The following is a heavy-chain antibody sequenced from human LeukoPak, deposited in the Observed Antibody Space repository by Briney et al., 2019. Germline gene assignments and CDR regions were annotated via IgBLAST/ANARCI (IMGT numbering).Heavy chain of an antibody. V-gene: IGHV3-33*08. J-gene: IGHJ6*02. CDR2: IWYDGSNK. D-gene: IGHD1-14*01. CDR3: AREMNTGIYYRMDV. CDR1: GFTFSIYN. Sequence: PGGSLRLSCAASGFTFSIYNINWVRQAPGKGLEWVAVIWYDGSNKYYADSVKGRFIISRDNSKNTLYLQMNSLRDEDTAVYYCAREMNTGIYYRMDVWGQGTTVTVSS.